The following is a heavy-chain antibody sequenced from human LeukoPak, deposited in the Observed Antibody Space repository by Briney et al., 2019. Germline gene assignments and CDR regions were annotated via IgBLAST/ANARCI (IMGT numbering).Heavy chain of an antibody. CDR3: AKDRDGSGGVSGASDI. CDR1: GFTFSNYA. V-gene: IGHV3-23*01. Sequence: GGSLRLSCAASGFTFSNYAMSWVRQAPGKGPEWVSGISGSGDRTYYADSVKGRFTISRDNSKNTLYLQMNSLGAEDTAVYYCAKDRDGSGGVSGASDIWGQGTMVTVSS. CDR2: ISGSGDRT. D-gene: IGHD2-15*01. J-gene: IGHJ3*02.